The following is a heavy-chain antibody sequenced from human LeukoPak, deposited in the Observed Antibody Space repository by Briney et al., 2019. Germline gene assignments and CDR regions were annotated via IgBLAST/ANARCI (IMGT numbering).Heavy chain of an antibody. D-gene: IGHD5-18*01. V-gene: IGHV4-31*03. CDR1: GGSISSGGYY. J-gene: IGHJ4*02. Sequence: SSQTLSLTCTVSGGSISSGGYYWSWIRQHPGKGLEWIGYIYYSGSTYYNPSLKSRVTISIDTPKNQFSLKLSSVTAADTAVYYCARGVNRVTQYYFDYWGQGTLVTVSS. CDR3: ARGVNRVTQYYFDY. CDR2: IYYSGST.